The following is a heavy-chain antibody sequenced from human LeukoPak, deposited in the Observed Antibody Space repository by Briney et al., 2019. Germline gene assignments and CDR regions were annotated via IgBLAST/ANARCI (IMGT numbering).Heavy chain of an antibody. Sequence: GGSLRLSCAAYGFTFSSYWMSWVRQAPGKGLEWVANIKEDGSAKYSVDSVKGRFTISRDSAKNTLYLQMNSLRAEDTAVYYCARDSPGYGAYDLGWGQGTLVTVSS. J-gene: IGHJ4*02. CDR3: ARDSPGYGAYDLG. D-gene: IGHD5-12*01. CDR2: IKEDGSAK. V-gene: IGHV3-7*04. CDR1: GFTFSSYW.